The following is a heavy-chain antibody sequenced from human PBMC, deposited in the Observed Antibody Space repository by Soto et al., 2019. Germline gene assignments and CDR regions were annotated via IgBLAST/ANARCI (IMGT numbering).Heavy chain of an antibody. CDR1: GGSISSYY. J-gene: IGHJ4*02. CDR3: ARVYSSSTSFDY. V-gene: IGHV4-59*01. CDR2: IYYSGST. D-gene: IGHD6-6*01. Sequence: SETLSLTCTVSGGSISSYYWSWIRQPPGKGLEWIGYIYYSGSTNYNPSLKSRVTISVDTSKNQFSLKLSPVTAADTAVYYCARVYSSSTSFDYWGQGTLVTVSS.